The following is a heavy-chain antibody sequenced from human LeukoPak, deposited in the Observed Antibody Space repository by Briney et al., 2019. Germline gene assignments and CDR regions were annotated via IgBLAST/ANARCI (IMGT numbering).Heavy chain of an antibody. V-gene: IGHV4-34*01. D-gene: IGHD3-22*01. CDR3: ARLPYYDSSGYDY. CDR2: INHSGST. CDR1: GGSFSGYY. J-gene: IGHJ4*02. Sequence: SETLSLTCAVYGGSFSGYYWSWIRQPPGKGLEWIGEINHSGSTNYNPSLKSRVTISVDTSKNQFSLKLSSVTAADTAVYYCARLPYYDSSGYDYWGQGTLVTVSS.